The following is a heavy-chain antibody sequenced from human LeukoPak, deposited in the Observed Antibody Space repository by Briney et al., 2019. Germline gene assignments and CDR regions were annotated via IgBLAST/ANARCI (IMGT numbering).Heavy chain of an antibody. CDR3: ARGLASGYPPIPFDY. Sequence: SETLSLTCAIYGGSFSGYYWSWIRQPPGKGLEWIGEIIDTGSTKYNSSLKSRVTISVDTSKNQFSLSLDSVTAADTAVYYCARGLASGYPPIPFDYWGQGTLVTVSS. J-gene: IGHJ4*02. V-gene: IGHV4-34*12. CDR2: IIDTGST. D-gene: IGHD3-3*01. CDR1: GGSFSGYY.